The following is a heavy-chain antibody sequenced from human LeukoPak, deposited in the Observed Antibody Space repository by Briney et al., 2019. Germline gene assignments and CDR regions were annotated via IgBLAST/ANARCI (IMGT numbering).Heavy chain of an antibody. J-gene: IGHJ3*02. Sequence: GGSLRLSCAASGFTFSSYSMNWVRQAPGKGLEWVSSISSSSSYIYYADSVKGRFTISRDNAKNSLYLQMNSLRAEDTAVYYCARVEGEVVWSGHIMSAFDIWGQGTMVTVSS. D-gene: IGHD3-3*01. CDR2: ISSSSSYI. V-gene: IGHV3-21*04. CDR1: GFTFSSYS. CDR3: ARVEGEVVWSGHIMSAFDI.